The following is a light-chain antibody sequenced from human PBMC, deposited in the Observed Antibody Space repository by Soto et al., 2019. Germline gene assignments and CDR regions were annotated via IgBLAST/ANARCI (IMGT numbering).Light chain of an antibody. CDR2: KDT. V-gene: IGLV3-25*03. Sequence: SYELTQPPSVSVSPGQTARITCSGDALPKQYAYWYQQKPGQAPVMVIYKDTERPSGIPERFSGSSSGTTVTLTITGVQAEDEADSYCQAGDSSDTYLHVVFGGGTNLTVL. J-gene: IGLJ2*01. CDR1: ALPKQY. CDR3: QAGDSSDTYLHVV.